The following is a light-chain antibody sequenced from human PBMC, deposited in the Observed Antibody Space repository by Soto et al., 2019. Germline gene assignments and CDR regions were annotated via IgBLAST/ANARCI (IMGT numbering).Light chain of an antibody. Sequence: DIPMTQSPSSLSASVGNRVTITCRASQTISTYLNWHQQKPGKAPKLLIFGASSLQSGVPSRFRGSGSGTDFTLTISSLQAEDFATYFCQQSYTPLKTFGQGTKVEIK. J-gene: IGKJ1*01. CDR1: QTISTY. CDR2: GAS. CDR3: QQSYTPLKT. V-gene: IGKV1-39*01.